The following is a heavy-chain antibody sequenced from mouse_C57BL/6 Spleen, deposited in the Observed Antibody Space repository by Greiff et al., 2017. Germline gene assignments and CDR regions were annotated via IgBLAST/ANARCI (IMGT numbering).Heavy chain of an antibody. J-gene: IGHJ2*01. CDR2: IDPSDSET. Sequence: QVQLKQPGAELVRPGSSVKLSCKASGYTFTSYWMHWVKQRPIQGLEWIGNIDPSDSETHYNQKFKDKATLTVDKSSSTAYMQLSSLTSEDSAVYYCAKTGDYYGSSPYFDYWGQGTTLTVSS. CDR3: AKTGDYYGSSPYFDY. V-gene: IGHV1-52*01. D-gene: IGHD1-1*01. CDR1: GYTFTSYW.